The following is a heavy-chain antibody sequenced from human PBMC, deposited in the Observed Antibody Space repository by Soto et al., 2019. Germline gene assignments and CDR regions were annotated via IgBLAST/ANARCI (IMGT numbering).Heavy chain of an antibody. CDR3: AIYLAPGYSYGYFDY. Sequence: GGSLRLSCAASGVTLSSYNMNWVRQAPGKGLEWVSYISSSSSTIYYADSVKGRFTISRDNAKNSLYLQMNSLRAEDTAVYYCAIYLAPGYSYGYFDYWRHGTLVTVSS. D-gene: IGHD5-18*01. CDR2: ISSSSSTI. CDR1: GVTLSSYN. J-gene: IGHJ4*01. V-gene: IGHV3-48*01.